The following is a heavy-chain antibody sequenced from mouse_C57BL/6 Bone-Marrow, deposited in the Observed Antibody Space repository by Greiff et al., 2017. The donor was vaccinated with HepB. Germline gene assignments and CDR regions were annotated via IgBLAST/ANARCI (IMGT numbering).Heavy chain of an antibody. Sequence: VQLQQSGAELVRPGASVTLSCKASGYTFTDYEMHWVKQTPVHGLEWIGAIDPETGGTAYNQKFKGTAILTADKSSSTAYMELRSLTSEDSAVYYCTRILLRFDYWGQGTTLTVSS. D-gene: IGHD1-1*01. CDR3: TRILLRFDY. CDR1: GYTFTDYE. J-gene: IGHJ2*01. V-gene: IGHV1-15*01. CDR2: IDPETGGT.